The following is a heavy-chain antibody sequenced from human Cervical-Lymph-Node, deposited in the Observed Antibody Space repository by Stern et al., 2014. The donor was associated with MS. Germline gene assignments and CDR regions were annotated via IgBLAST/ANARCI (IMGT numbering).Heavy chain of an antibody. D-gene: IGHD6-19*01. Sequence: VQLVESGGGVVQPGRSLRLSCAASGFTFSSYAMHWVRQAPGKGLEGVAVISYDGSNKYYADSVKGRFTISRDNSKNTLYLQMNSLRAEDTAVYYCARVMYSSGRAFDYWGQGTLVTVSS. V-gene: IGHV3-30*04. CDR3: ARVMYSSGRAFDY. CDR1: GFTFSSYA. CDR2: ISYDGSNK. J-gene: IGHJ4*02.